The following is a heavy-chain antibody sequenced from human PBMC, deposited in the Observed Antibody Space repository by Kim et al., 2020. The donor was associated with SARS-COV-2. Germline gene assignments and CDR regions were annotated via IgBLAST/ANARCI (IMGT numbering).Heavy chain of an antibody. J-gene: IGHJ3*02. V-gene: IGHV4-34*01. CDR1: GGSFSGYY. D-gene: IGHD1-20*01. CDR2: INHSGST. CDR3: ARGATYKIKAFDI. Sequence: SETLSLTCAVYGGSFSGYYWSWIRQPPGKGLEWIGEINHSGSTNYNPSLKSRVTISVDTSKNQFSLKLSSVTAADTAVYYCARGATYKIKAFDIWGQGTMVTVSS.